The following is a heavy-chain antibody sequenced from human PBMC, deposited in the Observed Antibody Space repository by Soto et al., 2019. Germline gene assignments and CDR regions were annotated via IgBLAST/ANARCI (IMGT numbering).Heavy chain of an antibody. CDR1: GFTFSSYS. CDR2: ISSSSSYI. D-gene: IGHD2-15*01. V-gene: IGHV3-21*01. J-gene: IGHJ4*02. CDR3: ASLLYCSGGSCYSYPDY. Sequence: EVQLVESGGGLVKPGGSLRLSCAASGFTFSSYSMNWVRQAPGKGLEWVSSISSSSSYIYYADSVKGRFTISRDNAKNSLYLQMNSLRAEDTAVYYCASLLYCSGGSCYSYPDYWGQGTLVTVSS.